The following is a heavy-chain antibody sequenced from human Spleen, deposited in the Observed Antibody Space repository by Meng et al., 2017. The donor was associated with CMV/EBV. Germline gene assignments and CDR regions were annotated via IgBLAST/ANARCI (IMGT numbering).Heavy chain of an antibody. CDR1: GGSFSGYY. Sequence: LSLTCAVYGGSFSGYYWSWIRQPPGKGLEWVSYISSSGYTIYYSDSVKGRFTVSRDNAKNSLFLQMNSLRAEDTAVYYCAREYWFGELSPDAFDIWGHGTMVTVSS. V-gene: IGHV3-11*04. J-gene: IGHJ3*02. CDR3: AREYWFGELSPDAFDI. D-gene: IGHD3-10*01. CDR2: ISSSGYTI.